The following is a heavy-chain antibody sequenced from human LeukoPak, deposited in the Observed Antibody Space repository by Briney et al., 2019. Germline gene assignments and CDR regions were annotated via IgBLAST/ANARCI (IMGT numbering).Heavy chain of an antibody. Sequence: ASVKVSCKGSVYTFTSYDISWVRQATGQGLGRMGWMNPNIGNTGYAQKFQGRDTMTRNTSISTAYMELSSLRSEDTAVYYCARVMECSGGCCDSNYYGMDVWGEGGTVTVSS. CDR3: ARVMECSGGCCDSNYYGMDV. V-gene: IGHV1-8*01. CDR1: VYTFTSYD. CDR2: MNPNIGNT. J-gene: IGHJ6*01. D-gene: IGHD2-15*01.